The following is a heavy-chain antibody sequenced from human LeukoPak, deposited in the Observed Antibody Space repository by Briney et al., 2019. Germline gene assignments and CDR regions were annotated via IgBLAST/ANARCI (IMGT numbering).Heavy chain of an antibody. D-gene: IGHD6-19*01. CDR3: ARGGVAVAGIIDY. V-gene: IGHV4-39*07. Sequence: SETLSLTCTVSGGSISSNSYYWGWIRQPPGKGLQWIGSIYYSGSTYYNPSLKSRVTISVDTSKNQFSLKLSSVTAADTAVYYCARGGVAVAGIIDYWGQGTLVTVSS. J-gene: IGHJ4*02. CDR1: GGSISSNSYY. CDR2: IYYSGST.